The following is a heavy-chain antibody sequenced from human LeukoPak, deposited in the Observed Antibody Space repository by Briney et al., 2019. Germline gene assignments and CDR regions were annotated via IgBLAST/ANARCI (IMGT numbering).Heavy chain of an antibody. V-gene: IGHV1-69*13. CDR1: GYTFTSYG. D-gene: IGHD3-10*01. CDR3: ARGVRSRPNTVDY. Sequence: SVKVSCKASGYTFTSYGISWVRQAPGQGLEWMGGIIPIFGTANYAQKFQGRVTITADESTSTAYMELSSLRSEDTAVYYCARGVRSRPNTVDYWGQGTLVTVSS. CDR2: IIPIFGTA. J-gene: IGHJ4*02.